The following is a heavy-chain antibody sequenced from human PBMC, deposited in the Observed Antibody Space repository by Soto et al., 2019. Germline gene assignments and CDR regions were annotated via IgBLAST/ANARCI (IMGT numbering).Heavy chain of an antibody. V-gene: IGHV3-72*01. J-gene: IGHJ6*03. CDR1: GFTFSDHY. Sequence: GGSLRLSCAASGFTFSDHYMDWVRQAPGKGLEWVGRTRNKANSYTTEYAASVKGRFTISRDDSKNSLYLQMNSLKTEDTAVYYCAIVDTWLRLYYYYYMDVWGKGTTVTVSS. D-gene: IGHD5-12*01. CDR2: TRNKANSYTT. CDR3: AIVDTWLRLYYYYYMDV.